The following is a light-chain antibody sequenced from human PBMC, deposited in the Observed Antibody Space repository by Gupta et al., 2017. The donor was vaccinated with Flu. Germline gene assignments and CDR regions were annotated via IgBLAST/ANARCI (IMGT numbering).Light chain of an antibody. CDR3: QQSYSTPPD. Sequence: DIQMTQSPSSLSASVGDRVTITCRASQSISSYLNWYQQKPGKAPKLLIYAASSLQSGVPSRFSGSGSGTDSTLTISSLQPEDFATYYCQQSYSTPPDFGGGTKVEIK. CDR2: AAS. CDR1: QSISSY. V-gene: IGKV1-39*01. J-gene: IGKJ4*01.